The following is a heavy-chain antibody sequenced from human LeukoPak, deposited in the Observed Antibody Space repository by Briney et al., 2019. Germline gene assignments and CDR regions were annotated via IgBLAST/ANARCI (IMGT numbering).Heavy chain of an antibody. CDR3: ARWASLTYGGNSRGYYYYYGMDV. CDR1: GYSFTSYW. CDR2: IYPGDSDT. J-gene: IGHJ6*02. V-gene: IGHV5-51*01. D-gene: IGHD4-23*01. Sequence: GASLQISCKGSGYSFTSYWIGWVRQMPGKGLEWMGIIYPGDSDTRYSPSFQGQVTISADKSISTAYLQWSSLKASDTAMYYCARWASLTYGGNSRGYYYYYGMDVWGQGTTVTVSS.